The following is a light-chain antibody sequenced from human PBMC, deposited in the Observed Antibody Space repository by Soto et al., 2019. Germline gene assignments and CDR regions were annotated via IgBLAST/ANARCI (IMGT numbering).Light chain of an antibody. CDR3: LLSYNGPYV. J-gene: IGLJ1*01. CDR1: TRAVTNGHY. CDR2: DTT. V-gene: IGLV7-46*01. Sequence: QAVVPQEPSLTVSPGGTVTLTCGSSTRAVTNGHYPYWFQQKPGQAPRTLIYDTTNRHSWTPARFSGSLLGGKDALTLSGAQPEDEAEYYCLLSYNGPYVFGTGTKVTVL.